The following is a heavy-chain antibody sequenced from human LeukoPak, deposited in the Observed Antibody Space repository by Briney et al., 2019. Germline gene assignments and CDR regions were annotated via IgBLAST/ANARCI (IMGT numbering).Heavy chain of an antibody. V-gene: IGHV1-2*02. CDR3: VTGRTIFYYYMDV. CDR2: IKPNSGDT. CDR1: GYTFTGYY. D-gene: IGHD3-3*02. Sequence: VASVKVSCKASGYTFTGYYMHWVRQAPGQGLEWMGWIKPNSGDTKYAQKFQGRVTMTRDTPISTVYMELNRLRFDDTAVYYCVTGRTIFYYYMDVWGKGTTVTISS. J-gene: IGHJ6*03.